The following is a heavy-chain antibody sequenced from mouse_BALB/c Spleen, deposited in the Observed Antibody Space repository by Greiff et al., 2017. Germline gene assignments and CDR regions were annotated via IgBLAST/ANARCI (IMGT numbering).Heavy chain of an antibody. Sequence: VQLQQSGAELVKPGASVKLSCTASGFNIKDTYMHWVKQRPEQGLEWIGRIDPANGNTKYDPKFQGKATITADTSSNTAYLQLSSLTSEDTAVYYCARAAAPYYGSSSYYAMDYWGQGTSVTVSS. V-gene: IGHV14-3*02. J-gene: IGHJ4*01. CDR3: ARAAAPYYGSSSYYAMDY. CDR1: GFNIKDTY. CDR2: IDPANGNT. D-gene: IGHD1-1*01.